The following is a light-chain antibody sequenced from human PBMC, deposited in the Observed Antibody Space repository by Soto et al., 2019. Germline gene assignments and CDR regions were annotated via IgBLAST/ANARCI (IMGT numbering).Light chain of an antibody. CDR1: SSDVGGYNY. Sequence: QSALTQPASVSGSPGQSITISCTGTSSDVGGYNYVSWYQQHPGKAPKVMIYDVSNRPSDVSNRFSGSKSGNTASLTISGLQEEDEADYYCSSFASGDTIIFGGGTKLTVL. V-gene: IGLV2-14*03. CDR2: DVS. J-gene: IGLJ2*01. CDR3: SSFASGDTII.